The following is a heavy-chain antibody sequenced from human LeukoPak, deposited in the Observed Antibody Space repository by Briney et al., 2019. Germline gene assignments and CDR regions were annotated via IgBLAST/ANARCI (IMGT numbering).Heavy chain of an antibody. J-gene: IGHJ4*02. CDR3: ARSRYCSSDSCELIDY. CDR2: IYHSGST. Sequence: SETLALTCAVSGGSISSDGYSWSWIRQPPGKGLEWIGHIYHSGSTYYNSSLKSRVTISVDRSKNQFSLKLSSVTAADTAVYYCARSRYCSSDSCELIDYWGQGTLVTVSS. D-gene: IGHD2-15*01. CDR1: GGSISSDGYS. V-gene: IGHV4-30-2*01.